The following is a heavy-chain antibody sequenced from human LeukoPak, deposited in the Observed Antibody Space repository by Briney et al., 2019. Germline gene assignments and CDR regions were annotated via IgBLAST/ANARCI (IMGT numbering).Heavy chain of an antibody. CDR2: MNPNSGNT. V-gene: IGHV1-8*01. Sequence: ASVKVSCKASGYTLTSYDINWVRQATGQGLEWMGWMNPNSGNTGYAQKFQGRVTMTRNTSISTAYMELSSLRSEDTAVYYCARGGAVAGVRYAFDIWGQGTMVTVSS. D-gene: IGHD6-19*01. CDR1: GYTLTSYD. J-gene: IGHJ3*02. CDR3: ARGGAVAGVRYAFDI.